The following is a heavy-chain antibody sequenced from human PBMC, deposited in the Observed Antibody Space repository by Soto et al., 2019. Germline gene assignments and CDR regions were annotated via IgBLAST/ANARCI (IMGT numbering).Heavy chain of an antibody. D-gene: IGHD5-18*01. CDR3: AREGGPGHSYGYVASWLDP. CDR2: INHSGST. V-gene: IGHV4-39*07. CDR1: GGSISSGGYY. J-gene: IGHJ5*02. Sequence: PSETLSLTCTVSGGSISSGGYYWSWIRQPPGKGLEWIGEINHSGSTNYNPSLKSRVTMSVDTSNNQFSLKLSSVTAADTAVYYCAREGGPGHSYGYVASWLDPWGQGTPVTVSS.